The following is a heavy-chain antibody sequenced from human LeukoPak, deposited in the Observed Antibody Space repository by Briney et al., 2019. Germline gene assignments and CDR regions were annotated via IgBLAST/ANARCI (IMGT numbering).Heavy chain of an antibody. CDR2: LGIAGDT. CDR1: GFTVSSYA. V-gene: IGHV3-13*01. J-gene: IGHJ4*02. Sequence: GGSLRLSCAASGFTVSSYAMHWVRQPIGKGLEWVSALGIAGDTFYLGSVKGRFTISRENARNSLYLQMNSLRAEDTAMYYCARQMQSHGNFDSWGQGTLVTVSS. CDR3: ARQMQSHGNFDS. D-gene: IGHD1-26*01.